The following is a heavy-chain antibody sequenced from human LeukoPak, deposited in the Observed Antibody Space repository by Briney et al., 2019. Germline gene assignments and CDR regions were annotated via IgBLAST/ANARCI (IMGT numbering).Heavy chain of an antibody. CDR2: IYYSGST. V-gene: IGHV4-39*07. Sequence: SETLSLTCTVSGGSISSSSYYWGWIRQPPGKGLEWIGSIYYSGSTYYNPSLKSRVTISVDTSKNQFSLKLSSVTAADTAVYYCARVLKYSYSYFDYWGQGTLVTVSS. D-gene: IGHD5-18*01. CDR3: ARVLKYSYSYFDY. CDR1: GGSISSSSYY. J-gene: IGHJ4*02.